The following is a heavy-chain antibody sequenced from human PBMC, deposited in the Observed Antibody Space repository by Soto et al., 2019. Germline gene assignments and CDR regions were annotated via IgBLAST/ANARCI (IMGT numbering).Heavy chain of an antibody. J-gene: IGHJ6*02. CDR1: GGSISDFY. CDR3: ATGFAMDV. CDR2: MFYSGNT. Sequence: QVQLQESGPGLVKPSETLSLTCTVSGGSISDFYWSWIRQPPGKGLERIAYMFYSGNTNYNPSLKSRVAMSVDTSKNKFSLRLSSVTAADTDVYYCATGFAMDVWGQGTTVTVSS. V-gene: IGHV4-59*01. D-gene: IGHD3-10*01.